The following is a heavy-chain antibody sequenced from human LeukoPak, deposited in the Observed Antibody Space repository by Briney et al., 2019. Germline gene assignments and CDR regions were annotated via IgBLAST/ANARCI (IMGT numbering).Heavy chain of an antibody. J-gene: IGHJ4*02. CDR3: TKTSPGVPLDF. V-gene: IGHV4-34*08. CDR2: ISHSGRT. Sequence: GSLRLSCAASGFTFSSYNMNWVRQAPGKGPEWVGEISHSGRTSYNPSLKSRVTISLDTSKNQFSLRLTFVTAADTAVYYCTKTSPGVPLDFWGQGNLVTVSS. CDR1: GFTFSSYN. D-gene: IGHD7-27*01.